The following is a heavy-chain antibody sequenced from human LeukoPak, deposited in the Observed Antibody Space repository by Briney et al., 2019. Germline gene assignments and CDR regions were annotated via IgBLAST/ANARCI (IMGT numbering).Heavy chain of an antibody. V-gene: IGHV1-8*01. Sequence: GASVKVSCKASGYTFTSYDINWVRQATGQGLEWMGWMNPNSGNTGYAQKFQGRVTMTRNTSISTAYMELSSLRSEDTAVYYCARGRKYYDILTTYYYYMDVWGKGTTVTISS. CDR1: GYTFTSYD. D-gene: IGHD3-9*01. CDR3: ARGRKYYDILTTYYYYMDV. CDR2: MNPNSGNT. J-gene: IGHJ6*03.